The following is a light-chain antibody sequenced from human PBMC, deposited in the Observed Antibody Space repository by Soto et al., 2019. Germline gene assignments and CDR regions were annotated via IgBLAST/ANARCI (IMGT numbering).Light chain of an antibody. Sequence: EVVTTQSPSTLSVSPGERVTLYCRASQSVRSNLAWYQQKPGQSPRLLIYGASSRATGIPDRFSGSGSGTDFTLTISRLEPEDFAVYYCQQYGSSPWTFGQGTKVDIK. J-gene: IGKJ1*01. V-gene: IGKV3-20*01. CDR3: QQYGSSPWT. CDR2: GAS. CDR1: QSVRSN.